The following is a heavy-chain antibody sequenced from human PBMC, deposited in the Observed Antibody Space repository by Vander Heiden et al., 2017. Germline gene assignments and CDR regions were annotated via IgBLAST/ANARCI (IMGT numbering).Heavy chain of an antibody. J-gene: IGHJ4*02. CDR2: FSGSGDNT. V-gene: IGHV3-23*01. CDR3: AKGGVLGAATPYYFHF. D-gene: IGHD1-26*01. CDR1: GFFFRNYG. Sequence: EVVLLESGGGLVQPGGSLRLSCVDSGFFFRNYGMTWGRQAPGKGLEWVSSFSGSGDNTYYADSVKGRFTISRDNSRNTVFLQMNSLRVEDTAVYFCAKGGVLGAATPYYFHFWGQGTLVSVSS.